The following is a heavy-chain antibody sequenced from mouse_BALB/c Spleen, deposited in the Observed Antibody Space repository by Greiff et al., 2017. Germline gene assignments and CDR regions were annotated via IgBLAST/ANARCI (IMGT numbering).Heavy chain of an antibody. J-gene: IGHJ2*01. CDR2: IHPSDSDT. V-gene: IGHV1-74*01. D-gene: IGHD4-1*01. Sequence: QVQLQQPGAELVRPGASVKLSCKASGYSFTSYWMNWVKQRPGQGLEWIGMIHPSDSDTRLNQKFKDKATLTVDKSSSTAYMQLSSPTSEDSAVYYCAIANWAYYFDYWGQGTTLTVSS. CDR3: AIANWAYYFDY. CDR1: GYSFTSYW.